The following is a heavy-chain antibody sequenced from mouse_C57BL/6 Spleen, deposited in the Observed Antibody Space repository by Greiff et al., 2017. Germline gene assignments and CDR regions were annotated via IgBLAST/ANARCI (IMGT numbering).Heavy chain of an antibody. Sequence: QVQLQQSGAELVRPGASVTLSCKASGYTFTDYEMHWVKQTPVHGLEWIGAIDPETGGTAYTQKFKGKAILTADKSSSTAYMELRSLTSEDSAVYYCTRWLLRGDYWGQGTTLTVSS. CDR3: TRWLLRGDY. J-gene: IGHJ2*01. V-gene: IGHV1-15*01. CDR2: IDPETGGT. D-gene: IGHD2-3*01. CDR1: GYTFTDYE.